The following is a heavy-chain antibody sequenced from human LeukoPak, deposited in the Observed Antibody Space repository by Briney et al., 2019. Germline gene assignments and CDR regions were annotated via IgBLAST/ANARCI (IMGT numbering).Heavy chain of an antibody. V-gene: IGHV5-10-1*04. D-gene: IGHD6-6*01. J-gene: IGHJ4*02. Sequence: AGGSLRLSCKGSGYSFTSYWISWVRQMPGKGLEWMGRIDPSDSYTNYSPSFQGQVTFSVDKSINTAYLQWSSLKASDTALYYCASQDTSSSYFDFWGQGTLVTVSS. CDR2: IDPSDSYT. CDR3: ASQDTSSSYFDF. CDR1: GYSFTSYW.